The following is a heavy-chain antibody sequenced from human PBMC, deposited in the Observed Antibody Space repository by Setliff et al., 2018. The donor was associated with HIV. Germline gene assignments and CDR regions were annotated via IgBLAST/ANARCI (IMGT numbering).Heavy chain of an antibody. CDR2: IYYSGST. Sequence: SETLSLTCTVSGGSISSHYWSWIRQPPGKGLEWIGTIYYSGSTYYNPSLKSRVTISVDTSKNQFSLKLSSVTAADTAVYYCAREPASFGGVIVPFFDYWGQGTLVTVSS. CDR3: AREPASFGGVIVPFFDY. J-gene: IGHJ4*02. V-gene: IGHV4-59*11. CDR1: GGSISSHY. D-gene: IGHD3-16*02.